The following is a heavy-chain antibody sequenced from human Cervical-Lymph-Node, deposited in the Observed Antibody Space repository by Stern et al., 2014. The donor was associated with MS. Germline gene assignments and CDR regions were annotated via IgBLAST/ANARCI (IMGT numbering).Heavy chain of an antibody. J-gene: IGHJ4*02. CDR1: GFTFSSYG. V-gene: IGHV3-33*01. CDR2: IWDDGSNT. Sequence: QVQLVESGGGVVQPGRSLRLACAASGFTFSSYGMHWVRQAPDKGLEWVGGIWDDGSNTYYADSVKGRFTISRDNSKNTLLLQMNSVRAEDTAVYYCARDSSKGGSNYWGQGTLVTVSS. CDR3: ARDSSKGGSNY. D-gene: IGHD2-2*01.